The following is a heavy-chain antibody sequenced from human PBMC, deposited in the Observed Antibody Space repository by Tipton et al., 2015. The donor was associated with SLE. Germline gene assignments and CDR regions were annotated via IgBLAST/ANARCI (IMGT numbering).Heavy chain of an antibody. CDR2: IYYSGNT. CDR1: GGSIGSNNYY. CDR3: ARRGSGSHRPRPFDF. D-gene: IGHD3-10*01. Sequence: TLSLTCTVSGGSIGSNNYYWGWIRQPPGKGLEWIGNIYYSGNTYYNPSLKSRVTISVDTSKNQFSLKLSSVTAADTAVYYCARRGSGSHRPRPFDFWGQGTLVTVSS. V-gene: IGHV4-39*07. J-gene: IGHJ4*02.